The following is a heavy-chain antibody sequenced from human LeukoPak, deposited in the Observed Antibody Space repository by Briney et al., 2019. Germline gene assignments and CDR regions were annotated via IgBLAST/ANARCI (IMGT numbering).Heavy chain of an antibody. V-gene: IGHV1-2*02. D-gene: IGHD1-26*01. CDR3: ARVTSGTYHY. J-gene: IGHJ4*02. CDR2: INAKNGGT. Sequence: ASVKVSCKASGYTFTDYYLHWVRQAPGQGLEWMGWINAKNGGTEYAQKFQGRVTLTRDTSISTAYMVLTSLRYDDTAVYYCARVTSGTYHYWGQGTLATISS. CDR1: GYTFTDYY.